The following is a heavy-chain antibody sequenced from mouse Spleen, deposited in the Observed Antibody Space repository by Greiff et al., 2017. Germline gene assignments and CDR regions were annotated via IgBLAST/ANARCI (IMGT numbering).Heavy chain of an antibody. Sequence: EVKLEESGPGMVKPSQSLSLTCTVTGYSITSGYDWHWIRHFPGNKLEWMGYISYSGSTNYNPSLKSRISITHDTSKNHFFLKLNSVTTEDTATYYCARSNYYGSSPYWYFDVWGTGTTVTVSS. D-gene: IGHD1-1*01. V-gene: IGHV3-1*01. CDR1: GYSITSGYD. CDR2: ISYSGST. CDR3: ARSNYYGSSPYWYFDV. J-gene: IGHJ1*03.